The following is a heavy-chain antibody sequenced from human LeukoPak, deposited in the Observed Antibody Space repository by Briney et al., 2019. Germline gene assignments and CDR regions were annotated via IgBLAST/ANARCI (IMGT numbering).Heavy chain of an antibody. J-gene: IGHJ4*02. CDR3: ARVRRGHFDF. V-gene: IGHV4-61*02. Sequence: SETLSLTCAVFGDSMASSGYSWSWIRQPAGKGLEWIGRSYHTGSTNYNPSLSSRATISVDTSKKLFFLKLTSVTASDTAVYYCARVRRGHFDFWGQGTLVTVSS. CDR1: GDSMASSGYS. D-gene: IGHD5-24*01. CDR2: SYHTGST.